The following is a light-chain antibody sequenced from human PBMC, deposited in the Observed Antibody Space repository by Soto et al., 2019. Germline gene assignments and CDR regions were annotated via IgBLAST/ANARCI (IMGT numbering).Light chain of an antibody. V-gene: IGLV2-23*02. CDR1: KNVLGTYNL. CDR2: EVN. CDR3: CSYAGSVAYV. J-gene: IGLJ1*01. Sequence: SDLTRVGYGSRAPCAARHITKNGKKNVLGTYNLVSWYQQHPGKAPKLIICEVNKWPSGVPSRFSGSKSGNTASLTISGLQADDEADYYCCSYAGSVAYVFGPGTKVTVL.